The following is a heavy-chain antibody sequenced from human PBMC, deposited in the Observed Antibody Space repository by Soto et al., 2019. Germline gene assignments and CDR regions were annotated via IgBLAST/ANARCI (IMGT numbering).Heavy chain of an antibody. V-gene: IGHV1-69*13. CDR3: ARDTANYYYYGMDV. D-gene: IGHD2-21*02. CDR1: GGTFSSYA. J-gene: IGHJ6*02. CDR2: IIPIFGTA. Sequence: GASVKVSCKASGGTFSSYAISWVQQAPGQGLEWMGGIIPIFGTANYAQKFQGRVTITADESTSTAYMELSSLRSEDTAVYYCARDTANYYYYGMDVWGQGXTVTVYS.